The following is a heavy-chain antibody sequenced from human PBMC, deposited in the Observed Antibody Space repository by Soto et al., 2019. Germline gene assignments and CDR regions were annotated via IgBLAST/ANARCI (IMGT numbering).Heavy chain of an antibody. CDR1: GYSFSNYW. Sequence: GESLKISCQGSGYSFSNYWIAWVRQLPGKGLQWMGIIWPGGSDARYSPSFQGQGTISADTPANTVYLQWSSLKASDTAIYYCARRPMGYDCWHAHLDIWGQATMVTVSS. CDR2: IWPGGSDA. D-gene: IGHD3-3*01. J-gene: IGHJ3*02. V-gene: IGHV5-51*01. CDR3: ARRPMGYDCWHAHLDI.